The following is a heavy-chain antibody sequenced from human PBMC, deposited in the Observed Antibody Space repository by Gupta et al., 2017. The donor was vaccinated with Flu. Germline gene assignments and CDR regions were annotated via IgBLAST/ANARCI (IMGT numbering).Heavy chain of an antibody. CDR2: ISSSSSYI. CDR1: GFTFSTYS. Sequence: EVQLVESGGGLVKPGGSLRLSCAASGFTFSTYSMNWVRQAPGNGLEWVSSISSSSSYIYYTDAVRGRFTVSRDNAMNALYLQMASLRADDTAVYYCARSFAYDRGDYYDYWGQGALVAVSS. J-gene: IGHJ4*02. CDR3: ARSFAYDRGDYYDY. D-gene: IGHD3-22*01. V-gene: IGHV3-21*01.